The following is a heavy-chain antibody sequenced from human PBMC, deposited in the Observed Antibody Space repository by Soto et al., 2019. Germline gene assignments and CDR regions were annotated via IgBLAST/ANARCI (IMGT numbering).Heavy chain of an antibody. Sequence: QVQLVQSGAEVKNPGASVKVSCKASGYTFTSYGISWVRQAPGQGHEWMGWISTYNANTNYAQKVQGRVTMTTDTSTGTAYVEVMSLRSDDTAVYYCARDSCSKFFGMDVWGRGTTVTVSS. CDR3: ARDSCSKFFGMDV. V-gene: IGHV1-18*01. D-gene: IGHD6-13*01. CDR1: GYTFTSYG. CDR2: ISTYNANT. J-gene: IGHJ6*02.